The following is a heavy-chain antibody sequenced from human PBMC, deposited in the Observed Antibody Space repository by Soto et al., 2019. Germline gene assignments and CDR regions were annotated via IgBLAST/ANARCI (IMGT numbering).Heavy chain of an antibody. CDR2: FGGDENYT. D-gene: IGHD3-3*01. V-gene: IGHV3-74*01. CDR3: GKGKELGVVRYGLDA. J-gene: IGHJ6*02. Sequence: PGGSLRLSCGASGFSVKRYWMHWVRQAPGEGLVWLSRFGGDENYTDYADSVRGRFTISRDIAKNTIYLQMNSLRAEDTAVYYCGKGKELGVVRYGLDAWGQGTTVTVSS. CDR1: GFSVKRYW.